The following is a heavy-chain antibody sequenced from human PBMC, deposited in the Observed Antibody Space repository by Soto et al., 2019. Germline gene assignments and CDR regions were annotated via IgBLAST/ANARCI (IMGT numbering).Heavy chain of an antibody. D-gene: IGHD3-10*01. Sequence: QVQLVQSGAEVKKPGSSVKVSCKASGGTFSSYAISWVRQAPGQGLEWMGGIIPIFGTANYAQKFQGRVTIPADESTSTAYMELSSLRSEDTAVYYCARFPTYYYGSGSDGRVYWGQGTLVTVSS. CDR1: GGTFSSYA. V-gene: IGHV1-69*01. CDR2: IIPIFGTA. J-gene: IGHJ4*02. CDR3: ARFPTYYYGSGSDGRVY.